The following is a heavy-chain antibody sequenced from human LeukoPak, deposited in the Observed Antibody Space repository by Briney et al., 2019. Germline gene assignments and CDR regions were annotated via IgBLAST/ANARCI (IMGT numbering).Heavy chain of an antibody. CDR2: TYYRSKWYN. Sequence: SQTLSLTCAISGDSVSSNSAAWNWIRQSPSRGLEWLGRTYYRSKWYNDYAVSVKSRITINPGTSKNLSALQLNAVTPEDTAVYYCARDSSARGWFDPWGQGTLVTDSS. V-gene: IGHV6-1*01. D-gene: IGHD3-10*01. J-gene: IGHJ5*02. CDR1: GDSVSSNSAA. CDR3: ARDSSARGWFDP.